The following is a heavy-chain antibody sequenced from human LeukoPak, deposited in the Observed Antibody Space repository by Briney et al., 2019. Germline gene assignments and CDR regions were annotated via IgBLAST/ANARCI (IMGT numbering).Heavy chain of an antibody. Sequence: HTGGSLGLSCAASGFIVSHNYMTWVRQAPGKGLEWISVIYIDGTTYYADSVKGRFTISRDQANNTLYLQMNTLRDEDTAVYYCARGPRYSFYWGQGTLVSVSS. D-gene: IGHD6-13*01. CDR3: ARGPRYSFY. CDR2: IYIDGTT. CDR1: GFIVSHNY. V-gene: IGHV3-53*01. J-gene: IGHJ4*02.